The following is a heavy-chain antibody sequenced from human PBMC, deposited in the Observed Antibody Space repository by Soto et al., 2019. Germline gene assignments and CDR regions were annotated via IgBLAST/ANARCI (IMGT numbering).Heavy chain of an antibody. Sequence: GVSLRLSWAASGFSFSSYSLNWFRQAPGKGLEWFSSISSSSSYIYYADSVKGRFTISRDNAKNSLYLQMNSLRDEDTAVYYCARDHLVGATTNFDYWGQGTLVTVSS. CDR1: GFSFSSYS. V-gene: IGHV3-21*01. D-gene: IGHD1-26*01. J-gene: IGHJ4*02. CDR2: ISSSSSYI. CDR3: ARDHLVGATTNFDY.